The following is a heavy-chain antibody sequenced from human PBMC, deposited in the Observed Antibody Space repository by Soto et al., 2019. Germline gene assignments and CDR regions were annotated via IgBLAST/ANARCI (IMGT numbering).Heavy chain of an antibody. D-gene: IGHD3-10*01. CDR2: FNPILSFS. CDR3: ATSFGSGSRAFDY. CDR1: GDTFNFYT. J-gene: IGHJ4*02. Sequence: QVQLVQSGAEVKKPGSSVKVSCKASGDTFNFYTINWVRQAPGLGLEWMGRFNPILSFSNSALKFQGRVTLTADKSTSTAYMVLRSLGSEDTAIYYCATSFGSGSRAFDYWGQGALVTVSS. V-gene: IGHV1-69*02.